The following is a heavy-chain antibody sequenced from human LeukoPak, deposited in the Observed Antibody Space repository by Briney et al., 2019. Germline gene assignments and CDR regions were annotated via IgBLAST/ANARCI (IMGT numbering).Heavy chain of an antibody. D-gene: IGHD1-26*01. V-gene: IGHV3-21*01. CDR3: ALVRRRWELLAPSAFDI. Sequence: PGGSLRLSCAASGFTFSSYSMNWVRQAPGKGLEWVSSISSSSSYIYYADSVKGRFTISRDNAKNTLYLQMNSLRAEDTAVYYCALVRRRWELLAPSAFDIWGQGTMVTVSS. J-gene: IGHJ3*02. CDR1: GFTFSSYS. CDR2: ISSSSSYI.